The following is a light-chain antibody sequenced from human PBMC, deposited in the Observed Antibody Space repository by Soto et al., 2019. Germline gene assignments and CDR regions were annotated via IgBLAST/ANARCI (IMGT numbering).Light chain of an antibody. CDR2: GAS. V-gene: IGKV3-20*01. Sequence: EIVLTQSPGTLSLSPGERATLSCRASQSITNNYLAWYQQKPGQAPRLLIYGASSRATGIPDRFSGSGSGTDFTLKISSVEAEDVGIYFFMQGLHTPMVTFGQGTRLEIK. CDR1: QSITNNY. J-gene: IGKJ5*01. CDR3: MQGLHTPMVT.